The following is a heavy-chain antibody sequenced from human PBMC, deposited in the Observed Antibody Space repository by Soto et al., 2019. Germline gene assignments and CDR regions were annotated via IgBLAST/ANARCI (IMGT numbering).Heavy chain of an antibody. J-gene: IGHJ3*02. CDR2: IYYSGNT. V-gene: IGHV4-30-4*01. CDR1: GGSLSTEDYY. CDR3: ARLFAYYDKEPGAFDI. Sequence: QVQLQESGPELVKPSQTVSLTCTASGGSLSTEDYYWSWIRQPPGQGLEWIGYIYYSGNTYYNPSLKSRVLISVDTSKNQFSLKLDSVSAVDTAVYFCARLFAYYDKEPGAFDIWGQGTLVTVSS. D-gene: IGHD3-22*01.